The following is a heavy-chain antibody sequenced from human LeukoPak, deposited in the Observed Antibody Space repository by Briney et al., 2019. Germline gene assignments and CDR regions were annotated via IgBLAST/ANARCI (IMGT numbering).Heavy chain of an antibody. CDR3: ARVDSSLEAFDI. Sequence: PSETLSLTCTVSGGSSSSGDYYWSWIRQPPGKGLEWIGYIYYSGSTYYNPSLKSRVTISVDTSKNQFSLKLSSVTAADTAVYYCARVDSSLEAFDIWGQGTMVTVSS. CDR2: IYYSGST. V-gene: IGHV4-30-4*08. CDR1: GGSSSSGDYY. J-gene: IGHJ3*02. D-gene: IGHD6-13*01.